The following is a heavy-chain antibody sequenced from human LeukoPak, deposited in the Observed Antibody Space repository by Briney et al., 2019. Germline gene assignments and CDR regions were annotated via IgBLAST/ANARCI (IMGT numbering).Heavy chain of an antibody. CDR2: IYYSGST. D-gene: IGHD6-25*01. CDR3: ASTPVAALDY. J-gene: IGHJ4*02. Sequence: SETLSLTCSVSGGSISSYYWNWIRQPPAKGLEWIGYIYYSGSTNYNPSLKSRVTISVDTSTNQFSLKLSSVTAADTAVYYCASTPVAALDYWGQGTLVTVSS. CDR1: GGSISSYY. V-gene: IGHV4-59*01.